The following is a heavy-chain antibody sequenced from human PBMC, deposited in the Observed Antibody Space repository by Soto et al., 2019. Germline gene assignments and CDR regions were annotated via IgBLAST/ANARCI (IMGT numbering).Heavy chain of an antibody. J-gene: IGHJ4*02. Sequence: GXSVKGSCEASGYAFTSYAMHWGRQAPGQRLEWMGWINAGNGNTKYSQKFQGRVTITRDTSASTAYMELSSLRSEDTAVYYCARGSGSYYSPSDYWGQGTLVTVSS. V-gene: IGHV1-3*01. CDR2: INAGNGNT. CDR1: GYAFTSYA. D-gene: IGHD3-10*01. CDR3: ARGSGSYYSPSDY.